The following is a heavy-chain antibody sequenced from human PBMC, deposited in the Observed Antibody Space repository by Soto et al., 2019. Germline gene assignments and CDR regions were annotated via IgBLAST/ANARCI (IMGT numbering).Heavy chain of an antibody. Sequence: VQLVETGGGLIQPGGSLRLSCAASGFTVSSSYMSWVRQAPGKGLEWVSVIYSGGVTYYADSVKDRFTISRDNSKNPLYLQMNSLRVEDTAGYYCARDTDYWGQGTLVTVSS. V-gene: IGHV3-53*02. J-gene: IGHJ4*02. CDR1: GFTVSSSY. CDR2: IYSGGVT. CDR3: ARDTDY.